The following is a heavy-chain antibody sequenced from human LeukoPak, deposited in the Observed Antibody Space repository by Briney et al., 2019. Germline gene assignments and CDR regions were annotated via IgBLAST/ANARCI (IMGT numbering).Heavy chain of an antibody. J-gene: IGHJ5*02. CDR1: GFTFSNYV. Sequence: GGSLRLSCAASGFTFSNYVMHWVRQAPGKGLEWVAFIRYDGSNKDYADSVKGRFTISRDNSKNTLYLQMNSLRAEDTAVYYCARDVGGWFDPWGQGTLVTVSS. D-gene: IGHD1-26*01. V-gene: IGHV3-30*02. CDR3: ARDVGGWFDP. CDR2: IRYDGSNK.